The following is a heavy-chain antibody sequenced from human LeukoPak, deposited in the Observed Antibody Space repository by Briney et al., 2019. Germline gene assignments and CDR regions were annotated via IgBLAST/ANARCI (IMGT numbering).Heavy chain of an antibody. Sequence: ASVKVSCRASGYTFTTYGIIWVRQAPGQGLEWMGWINSYNGNTNYAQNLQGRVTMTTDTSTSTAYIELRSLTSDDTAVYYCAHSSSYSDAFDIWGQGTMVTVSS. J-gene: IGHJ3*02. CDR3: AHSSSYSDAFDI. CDR1: GYTFTTYG. V-gene: IGHV1-18*01. CDR2: INSYNGNT. D-gene: IGHD6-13*01.